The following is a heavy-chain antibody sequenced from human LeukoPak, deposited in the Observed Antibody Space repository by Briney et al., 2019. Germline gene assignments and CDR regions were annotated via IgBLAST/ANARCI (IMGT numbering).Heavy chain of an antibody. D-gene: IGHD2-15*01. CDR1: GFTFSSSW. Sequence: GGSLRLSCAASGFTFSSSWMTWVRQAPGKGLEWVANIKQDGSEKYYVDSVKGRFTVSRDNAKDSMYLQMNSLRVDDTAVYYCARPGLYCSGGTCYPFESWGQGTLVTVSS. CDR2: IKQDGSEK. CDR3: ARPGLYCSGGTCYPFES. V-gene: IGHV3-7*01. J-gene: IGHJ4*02.